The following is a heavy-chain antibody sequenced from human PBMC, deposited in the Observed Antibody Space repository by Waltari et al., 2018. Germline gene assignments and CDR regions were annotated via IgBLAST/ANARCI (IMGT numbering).Heavy chain of an antibody. Sequence: QVQLQESGPGLVKPSETLSLTCAVSGYSISSGYYWGWIRQPPGKGLEWIGSIYHSGSTYYNPSLKSRVTISVDTSKNQFSLKLSYVTDADTAVYYCASSLQLWSFFDYWGQGTLVTVSS. J-gene: IGHJ4*02. V-gene: IGHV4-38-2*01. CDR1: GYSISSGYY. D-gene: IGHD5-18*01. CDR3: ASSLQLWSFFDY. CDR2: IYHSGST.